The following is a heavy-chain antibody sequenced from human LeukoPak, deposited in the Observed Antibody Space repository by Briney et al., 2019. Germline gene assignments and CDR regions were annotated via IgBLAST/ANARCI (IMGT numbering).Heavy chain of an antibody. CDR1: VFSLTTRAVG. V-gene: IGHV2-5*01. CDR3: AHSQKYSYANH. D-gene: IGHD5-18*01. Sequence: SGPTLVNPTQTLTLSCTFSVFSLTTRAVGVGWIRQPPGNALEWLAVIYWNDDKPYSPSLKSRLTITKDASKNQVVLTMTNMDPVDTATYYCAHSQKYSYANHWGQGTLVTVSS. CDR2: IYWNDDK. J-gene: IGHJ5*02.